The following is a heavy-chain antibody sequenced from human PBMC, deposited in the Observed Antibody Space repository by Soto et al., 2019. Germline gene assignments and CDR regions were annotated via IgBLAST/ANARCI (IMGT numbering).Heavy chain of an antibody. CDR3: AKNTAYDILTAGDY. J-gene: IGHJ4*02. CDR2: ISSSTSHT. V-gene: IGHV3-11*03. CDR1: GFTFSDYY. D-gene: IGHD3-9*01. Sequence: GGSLRLSCAVSGFTFSDYYMTWIRQAPGKGLEWVSYISSSTSHTNYADSVKGRFTISRDNSKNTLYLQMNSLRAEDTAVYYCAKNTAYDILTAGDYWGQGTLVTVSS.